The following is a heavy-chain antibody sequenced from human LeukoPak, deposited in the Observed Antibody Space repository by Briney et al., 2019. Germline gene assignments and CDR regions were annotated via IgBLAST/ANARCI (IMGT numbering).Heavy chain of an antibody. CDR3: AREGRYSGYDYDY. D-gene: IGHD5-12*01. CDR2: IYYSGST. J-gene: IGHJ4*02. Sequence: SETLSLTCTVSGGSISSYYWSWIRQPPGKGLEWIGYIYYSGSTNYNPSLKSRVTISVDTSKNQFSLKVSSVTAADTAVYYCAREGRYSGYDYDYWGQGTLVTVSS. V-gene: IGHV4-59*12. CDR1: GGSISSYY.